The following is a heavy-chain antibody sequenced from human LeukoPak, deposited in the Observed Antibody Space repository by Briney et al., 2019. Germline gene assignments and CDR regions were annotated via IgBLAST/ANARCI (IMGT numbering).Heavy chain of an antibody. V-gene: IGHV3-74*01. CDR2: INSDGRST. Sequence: GGSLRLSCAASEFSLSGYWMHWVRHAPGKGLVWVARINSDGRSTSYADSVKGRFTISRDNAKNTLYLQMNSLRADDTAVYYCAGTTTTCCNYWGQGTLVTVSS. CDR1: EFSLSGYW. D-gene: IGHD4-17*01. J-gene: IGHJ4*02. CDR3: AGTTTTCCNY.